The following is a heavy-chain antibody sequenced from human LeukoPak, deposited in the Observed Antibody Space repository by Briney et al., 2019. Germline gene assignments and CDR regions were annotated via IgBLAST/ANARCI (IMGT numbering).Heavy chain of an antibody. CDR3: ARDMYIAARPSSYFDY. V-gene: IGHV3-30-3*01. J-gene: IGHJ4*02. CDR2: ISYDGSNK. D-gene: IGHD6-6*01. Sequence: PGGSLRLSCAASGFTFSSYAMHWVRQAPGKGLEWVAVISYDGSNKYYADSVKGRFTISRDNSKNTLYLQMNSLRAEDTAVYYCARDMYIAARPSSYFDYWGQGTLVPSPQ. CDR1: GFTFSSYA.